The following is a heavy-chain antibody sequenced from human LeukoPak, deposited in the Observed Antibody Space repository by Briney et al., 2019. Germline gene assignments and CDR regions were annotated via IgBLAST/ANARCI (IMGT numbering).Heavy chain of an antibody. J-gene: IGHJ3*02. Sequence: PGGSLRLSCAASGFTFSSYAMSWVRQAPGKGLEWVSAISGNGDNTYYADSVKGRFTISRDNSKNTLYLQMNGLRVEDTAVYYCVREGPRGLAFDIWGQGTMVTVSS. V-gene: IGHV3-23*01. CDR2: ISGNGDNT. CDR1: GFTFSSYA. CDR3: VREGPRGLAFDI.